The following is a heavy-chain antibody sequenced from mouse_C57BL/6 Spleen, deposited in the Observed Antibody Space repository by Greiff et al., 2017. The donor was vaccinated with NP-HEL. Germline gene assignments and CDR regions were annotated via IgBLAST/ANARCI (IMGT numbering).Heavy chain of an antibody. CDR1: GFPFSDFG. CDR2: ISSGSSTI. CDR3: ARPRDYDEGYIDY. V-gene: IGHV5-17*01. J-gene: IGHJ2*01. D-gene: IGHD2-4*01. Sequence: EVKLMESGGGLVKPGGSLKLSCAASGFPFSDFGMHWVRQAPEKGLEGVAYISSGSSTIYYADTGKGRFPISRDNAKNTLFLQMTRLRAEDTAMYYCARPRDYDEGYIDYWGQGTTLTVSS.